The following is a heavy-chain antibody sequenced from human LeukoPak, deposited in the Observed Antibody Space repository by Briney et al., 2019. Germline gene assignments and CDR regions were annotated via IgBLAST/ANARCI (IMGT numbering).Heavy chain of an antibody. D-gene: IGHD3-22*01. CDR2: ISYDGGNK. J-gene: IGHJ3*02. V-gene: IGHV3-30*18. CDR3: AKGTHYYDSSGYWGAFDI. Sequence: GGSLRLSCAASGFTFSSNDIHWVRQAPGNGLKWVVVISYDGGNKYYADSVKGRFAISRDNSKNTLYLQMNSLRAEDTAVYYCAKGTHYYDSSGYWGAFDIWGQGTMVTVSS. CDR1: GFTFSSND.